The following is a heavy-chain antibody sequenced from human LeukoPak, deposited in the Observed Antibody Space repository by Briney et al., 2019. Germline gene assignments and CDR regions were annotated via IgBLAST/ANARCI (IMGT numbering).Heavy chain of an antibody. CDR3: AKMEAWTTVTGSGVDY. V-gene: IGHV3-23*01. D-gene: IGHD4-17*01. J-gene: IGHJ4*02. CDR1: GFTFSSYA. CDR2: ISGSGGST. Sequence: GGSLRLSCAASGFTFSSYAMSWVRQAPGKGLEWVSGISGSGGSTYYADSVKGRFAISRDNSKNTLYLQMNSLRAEDTAVHYCAKMEAWTTVTGSGVDYWGQGTLVTVSS.